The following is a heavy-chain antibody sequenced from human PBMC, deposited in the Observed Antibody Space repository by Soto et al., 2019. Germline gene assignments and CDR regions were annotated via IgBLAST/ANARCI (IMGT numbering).Heavy chain of an antibody. V-gene: IGHV1-18*01. CDR1: GYTFTSYG. J-gene: IGHJ4*02. CDR3: ARYVFGYDNYETIGYYFYH. CDR2: ISAYNGNT. D-gene: IGHD3-22*01. Sequence: ASVKVSCKASGYTFTSYGISWVRQAPGQGLEWMGWISAYNGNTKYAQKLQGRITMTSDTSTSRVYMELRGLRSEDTAVYYCARYVFGYDNYETIGYYFYHCGPGTLVTVS.